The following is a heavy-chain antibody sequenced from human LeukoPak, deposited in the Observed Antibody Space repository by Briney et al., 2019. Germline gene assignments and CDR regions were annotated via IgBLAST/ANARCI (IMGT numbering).Heavy chain of an antibody. Sequence: PSETLSLTCAVYGGSFSDYYWSWFRQPPGKGLEWIGYIYYSGSTNYNPSLKSRVTISVDTSKNQFSLKLSSVTAADTAVYYCARSGLGGVVSNWGQGTLVTVSS. V-gene: IGHV4-59*01. J-gene: IGHJ4*02. CDR1: GGSFSDYY. CDR3: ARSGLGGVVSN. D-gene: IGHD3-3*01. CDR2: IYYSGST.